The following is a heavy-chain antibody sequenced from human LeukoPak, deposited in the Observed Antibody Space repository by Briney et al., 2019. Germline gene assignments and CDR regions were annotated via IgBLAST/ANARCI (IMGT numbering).Heavy chain of an antibody. Sequence: SGGSLRLSCAASGFTFSSYTMNWVRQAPGKGLEWASSISSSSSYIYHADSVKGRFTFSRDNAKNSLYLQMNSLRAEDTAVYYCARGEYSSSWYGITVMDYFDYWGQGTLVTVSS. V-gene: IGHV3-21*01. CDR3: ARGEYSSSWYGITVMDYFDY. CDR2: ISSSSSYI. D-gene: IGHD6-13*01. CDR1: GFTFSSYT. J-gene: IGHJ4*02.